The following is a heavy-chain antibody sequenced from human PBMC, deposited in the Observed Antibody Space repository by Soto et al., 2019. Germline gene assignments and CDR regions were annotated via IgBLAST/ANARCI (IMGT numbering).Heavy chain of an antibody. D-gene: IGHD5-12*01. CDR1: GLTFSSYS. V-gene: IGHV3-21*01. CDR2: ISSSSSYI. J-gene: IGHJ1*01. CDR3: ARDEGDGYNTPFQH. Sequence: GGSLRLSCAASGLTFSSYSMNWVRQAPGKGLEWVSSISSSSSYIYYADSVKGRFTISRDNAKNSLYLQMNSLRAEDTAVYYCARDEGDGYNTPFQHWGQGTLVTVSS.